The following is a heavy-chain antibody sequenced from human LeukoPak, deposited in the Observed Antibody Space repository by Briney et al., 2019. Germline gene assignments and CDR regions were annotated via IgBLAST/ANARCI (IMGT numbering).Heavy chain of an antibody. D-gene: IGHD5-12*01. J-gene: IGHJ1*01. Sequence: GGSLRLSCAASGFTFSSYEMKWVRQAPGKGLEWISYISPDGSTIDYADSVKGRFTISRDNAENSLYLQMNSLRDEDTAVYYCARDRYALQYWGQGTLVTVSS. CDR1: GFTFSSYE. CDR2: ISPDGSTI. CDR3: ARDRYALQY. V-gene: IGHV3-48*03.